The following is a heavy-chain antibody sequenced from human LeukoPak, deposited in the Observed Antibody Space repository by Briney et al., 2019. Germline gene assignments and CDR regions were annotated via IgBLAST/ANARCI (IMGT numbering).Heavy chain of an antibody. CDR2: ISDVVAHT. D-gene: IGHD3-16*01. J-gene: IGHJ4*02. Sequence: GESLRLSCAASGFIFRNFGMSWLRQAPGKGLEWVSHISDVVAHTWYADSVKGRFIISRDNSNNRVFLQMNSLRPEDTALYYCAKDNYGGVYAFWGQGTLVTVSS. V-gene: IGHV3-23*01. CDR1: GFIFRNFG. CDR3: AKDNYGGVYAF.